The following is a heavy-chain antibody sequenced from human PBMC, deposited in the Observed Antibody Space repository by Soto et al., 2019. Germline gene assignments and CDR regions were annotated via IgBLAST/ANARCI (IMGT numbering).Heavy chain of an antibody. D-gene: IGHD3-10*01. V-gene: IGHV3-23*01. Sequence: EVQLLESGGGLVQPGGSLRLSCAASGFTFISYDMNWVRQAPGKGLQWVSAISGGGDATFYADSVKGRFTSSRDNSRNTVTLQMNSLGADDAAVYYCARKVPGSTTRPDYWYFDLWGRGTLVTVSS. CDR3: ARKVPGSTTRPDYWYFDL. CDR2: ISGGGDAT. J-gene: IGHJ2*01. CDR1: GFTFISYD.